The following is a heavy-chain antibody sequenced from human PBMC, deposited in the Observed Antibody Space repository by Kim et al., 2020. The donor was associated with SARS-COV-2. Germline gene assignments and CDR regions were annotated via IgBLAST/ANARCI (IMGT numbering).Heavy chain of an antibody. CDR3: ARFAPAGYWLAFDI. CDR1: GGSITSNTYY. V-gene: IGHV4-31*03. J-gene: IGHJ3*02. Sequence: SETLSLTCSVSGGSITSNTYYWSWLRQHPGKDLVWLVYIYYSATTYYNPSLRFRVTISGDTAKNQFSLRLSSVTAADTSFCSCARFAPAGYWLAFDIWG. D-gene: IGHD3-22*01. CDR2: IYYSATT.